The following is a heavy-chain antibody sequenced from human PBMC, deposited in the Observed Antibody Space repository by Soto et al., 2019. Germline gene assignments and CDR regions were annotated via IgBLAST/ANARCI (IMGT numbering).Heavy chain of an antibody. CDR3: ARDSYRGDVVLTPAPYGNDY. V-gene: IGHV3-30*03. D-gene: IGHD2-2*01. J-gene: IGHJ4*02. CDR2: ISFDGNRK. Sequence: QMQLVESGGGVVQPGRSLRLSCAASGFTFKSYGMHWVRQAPGKGLAWVAVISFDGNRKHYADSVRGRFTISRDNSKNTLYLQMNSLRTEDTAIYYCARDSYRGDVVLTPAPYGNDYWGRGTLVTVSS. CDR1: GFTFKSYG.